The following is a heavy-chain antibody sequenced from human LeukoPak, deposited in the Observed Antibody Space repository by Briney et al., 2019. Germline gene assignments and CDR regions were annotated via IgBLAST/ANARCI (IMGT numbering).Heavy chain of an antibody. CDR2: ISGSGGT. J-gene: IGHJ4*02. CDR1: GFTFSTYA. CDR3: AKGVVGHVVGS. Sequence: PGGSLRLSCAASGFTFSTYAMSWVRPAPGKGLEWISGISGSGGTHYADSVKARFTISRDNSKNTLYLQMYSLTAEDTAIYYCAKGVVGHVVGSWGQGALVTVSS. V-gene: IGHV3-23*01. D-gene: IGHD3-16*01.